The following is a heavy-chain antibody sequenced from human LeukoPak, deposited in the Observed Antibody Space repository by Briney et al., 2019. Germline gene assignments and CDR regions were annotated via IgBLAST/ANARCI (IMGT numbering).Heavy chain of an antibody. CDR2: ISSTSSYI. J-gene: IGHJ6*03. CDR1: GFTFSSYS. D-gene: IGHD6-19*01. V-gene: IGHV3-21*01. CDR3: AREEQWLVRPHYYYYYMDV. Sequence: AGSLRLSCAASGFTFSSYSMNWVRQAPGKGLEWVSSISSTSSYIYYADSVKGRFTISRDNAKNSLYLQMNSLRAEDTAVYYCAREEQWLVRPHYYYYYMDVWGKGTTVTVSS.